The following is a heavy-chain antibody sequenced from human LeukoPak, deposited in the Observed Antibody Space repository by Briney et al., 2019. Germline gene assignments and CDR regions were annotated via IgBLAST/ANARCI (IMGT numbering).Heavy chain of an antibody. CDR2: INPNSGGT. CDR1: GYTFRDYY. Sequence: ASVKVSCKASGYTFRDYYMHWVRQAPGQGLEWMGWINPNSGGTMYAQKFQGRVAMTRDTSINTAYMELSRLTSDDTAVYYCARDGDDNVDYVLGWFDPWRQGTLVTVSS. D-gene: IGHD4-17*01. V-gene: IGHV1-2*02. CDR3: ARDGDDNVDYVLGWFDP. J-gene: IGHJ5*02.